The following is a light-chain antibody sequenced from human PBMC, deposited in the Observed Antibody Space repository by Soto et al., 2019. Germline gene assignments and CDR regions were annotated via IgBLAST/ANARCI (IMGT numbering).Light chain of an antibody. V-gene: IGKV3-20*01. CDR1: QSVSSRY. CDR2: GAS. Sequence: EIVLTQSPGTLSLSPGETATLSCRASQSVSSRYLAWYQQKPGQAPRLLFYGASSRATGIQDRFSGSGSGKHFTLTISRLEPEDCEVYYCQQDGNSPPISFGPGSRVDIK. J-gene: IGKJ1*01. CDR3: QQDGNSPPIS.